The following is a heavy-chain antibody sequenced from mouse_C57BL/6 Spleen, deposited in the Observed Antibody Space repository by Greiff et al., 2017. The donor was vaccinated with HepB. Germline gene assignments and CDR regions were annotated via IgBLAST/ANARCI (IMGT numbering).Heavy chain of an antibody. J-gene: IGHJ3*01. CDR2: ISDGGSYT. CDR3: ASDDGYPGFAY. Sequence: EVKLVESGGGLVKPGGSLKLSCAASGFTFSSYAMSWVRQTPEKRLEWVATISDGGSYTYYPDNVKGRFTISRDNAKNNLYLQMSHLKSEDTAMYYCASDDGYPGFAYWGQGTLVTVSA. D-gene: IGHD2-3*01. V-gene: IGHV5-4*03. CDR1: GFTFSSYA.